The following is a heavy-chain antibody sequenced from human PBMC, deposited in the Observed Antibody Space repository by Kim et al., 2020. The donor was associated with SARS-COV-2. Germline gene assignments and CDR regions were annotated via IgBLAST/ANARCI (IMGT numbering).Heavy chain of an antibody. Sequence: GGSLRLSCAASGFTFSSYWMHWVRQAPGKGLVWVSRINSDGSSTSYADSVKGRFTISRDNAKNTLYLQMNSLRAEDTAVYYCAREGPPGYYYGSVGGMDVWGQGTTVTVSS. V-gene: IGHV3-74*01. CDR2: INSDGSST. J-gene: IGHJ6*02. CDR3: AREGPPGYYYGSVGGMDV. D-gene: IGHD3-10*01. CDR1: GFTFSSYW.